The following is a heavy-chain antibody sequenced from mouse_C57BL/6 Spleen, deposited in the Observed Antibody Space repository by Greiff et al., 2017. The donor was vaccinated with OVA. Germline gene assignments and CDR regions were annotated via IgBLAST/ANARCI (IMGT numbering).Heavy chain of an antibody. CDR1: GYTFTSYW. V-gene: IGHV1-64*01. Sequence: VKLKQPGAELVKPGASVKLSCKASGYTFTSYWMHWVKQRPGQGLEWIGMIHPNSGSTNYNEKFKSKATLTVDKSSSTAYMQLSSLTSEDSAVYYCARGVVATQDWYFDVWGTGTTVTVSS. CDR2: IHPNSGST. J-gene: IGHJ1*03. CDR3: ARGVVATQDWYFDV. D-gene: IGHD1-1*01.